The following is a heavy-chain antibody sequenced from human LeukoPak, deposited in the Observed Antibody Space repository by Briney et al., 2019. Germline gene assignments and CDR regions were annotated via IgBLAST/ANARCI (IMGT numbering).Heavy chain of an antibody. V-gene: IGHV7-4-1*02. Sequence: ASVKVSCKISGYGFSSYVLNWVRQAPGQGLEWMGWISTNTGNPTYAQGFTGRFVFSLDASVSTTYLQINSLMAEDTAMYYCARGGSRYTTAGAVDYWGQGTLVTVSS. CDR2: ISTNTGNP. D-gene: IGHD2-2*02. CDR1: GYGFSSYV. CDR3: ARGGSRYTTAGAVDY. J-gene: IGHJ4*02.